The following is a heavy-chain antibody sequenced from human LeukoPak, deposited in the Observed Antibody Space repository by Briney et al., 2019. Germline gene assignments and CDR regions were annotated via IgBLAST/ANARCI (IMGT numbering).Heavy chain of an antibody. CDR3: ARCRGSGLTGFPNWFDP. CDR1: GYTFTGYY. CDR2: INPNSGGT. V-gene: IGHV1-2*02. J-gene: IGHJ5*02. D-gene: IGHD3-10*01. Sequence: ASVKVSCKASGYTFTGYYMHWVRQAPGQGLEWMGWINPNSGGTNYAQKFQGRVTMTRDTSISTACMELSRLRSDDTAVYYCARCRGSGLTGFPNWFDPWGQGTLVTVSS.